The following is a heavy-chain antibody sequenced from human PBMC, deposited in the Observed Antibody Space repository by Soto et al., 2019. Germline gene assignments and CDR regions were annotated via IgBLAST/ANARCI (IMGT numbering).Heavy chain of an antibody. Sequence: GSLGFSFEAPGLTFATFAWTWFPKPPGKGLEWVAVISYDGSNKYYADSVKGRFTISRDNSKNTLYLQMNSLRAEDTAVYYCARSSFRGVTAPGYWGQGTLVPVSS. CDR1: GLTFATFA. D-gene: IGHD3-16*01. CDR2: ISYDGSNK. J-gene: IGHJ4*02. CDR3: ARSSFRGVTAPGY. V-gene: IGHV3-30-3*01.